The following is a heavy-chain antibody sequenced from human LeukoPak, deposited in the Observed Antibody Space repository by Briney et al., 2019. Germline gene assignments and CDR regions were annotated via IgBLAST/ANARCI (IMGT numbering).Heavy chain of an antibody. V-gene: IGHV3-23*01. CDR1: GFTFSSYA. J-gene: IGHJ4*02. CDR2: ISGSGGST. Sequence: GGSLRLSCAASGFTFSSYAMSWVRQAPGKGLEWVSAISGSGGSTYYADSVKGRFTISRDNSKNTLYLQMNSLRAEDTAVYYCAKDPPLYYYDSSGSFDYWGQGTLVTVSS. CDR3: AKDPPLYYYDSSGSFDY. D-gene: IGHD3-22*01.